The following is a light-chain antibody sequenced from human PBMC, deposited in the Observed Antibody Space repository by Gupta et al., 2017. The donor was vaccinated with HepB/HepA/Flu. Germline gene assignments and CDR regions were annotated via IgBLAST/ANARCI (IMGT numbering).Light chain of an antibody. CDR1: SSDVGGYNY. CDR3: SSYTSSSTLGVGV. V-gene: IGLV2-14*03. J-gene: IGLJ3*02. Sequence: QSALTQPASVSGSPGQSITISCTGTSSDVGGYNYVSWYQQHPGKAPKLMIYDVSNRPSGVSNRFSGSKSGNTASLTISGLQAEDEADYYCSSYTSSSTLGVGVFGGGTKLTV. CDR2: DVS.